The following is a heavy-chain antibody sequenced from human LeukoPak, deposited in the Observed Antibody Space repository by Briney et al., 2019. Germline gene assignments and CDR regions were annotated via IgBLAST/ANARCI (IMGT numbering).Heavy chain of an antibody. V-gene: IGHV4-38-2*02. CDR2: IYHSGST. Sequence: SETLSLTCTVSGYSISSGYYWGWIRQPPGKGLEWIGSIYHSGSTYYNPSLKSRVTISVDTSKNQFSLKLSSVTAADTAVYYCARDRYQSGNYRLGWFDPWGQGTLVTVSP. CDR3: ARDRYQSGNYRLGWFDP. CDR1: GYSISSGYY. D-gene: IGHD4-11*01. J-gene: IGHJ5*02.